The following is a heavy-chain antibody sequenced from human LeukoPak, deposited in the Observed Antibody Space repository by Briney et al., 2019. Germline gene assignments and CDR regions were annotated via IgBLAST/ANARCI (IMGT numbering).Heavy chain of an antibody. D-gene: IGHD3-3*01. CDR3: ARGDTIFGVVAWFDP. CDR1: GGTFSSYA. J-gene: IGHJ5*02. V-gene: IGHV1-69*13. CDR2: IIPIFGTA. Sequence: SVKVSCKASGGTFSSYAISWVRQAPGQGLEWMGGIIPIFGTANYAQKFQGRVTITADESTSTAYMELSSLRSEDTAVYYCARGDTIFGVVAWFDPWGQGTLVTASS.